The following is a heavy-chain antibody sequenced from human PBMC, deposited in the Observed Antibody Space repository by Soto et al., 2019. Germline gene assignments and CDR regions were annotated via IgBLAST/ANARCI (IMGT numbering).Heavy chain of an antibody. Sequence: QVQLRQSGAEVKMPGASVKVSCKASGYSLTSYGISWMRQAPGQGLEWMGWISGHDGNTKYTQKLQGRVTVTTDTSTSTAYMDLRSLRSDDTAVYYCAREYCSSASCYGPDFWGQGTLVTVSS. CDR3: AREYCSSASCYGPDF. D-gene: IGHD2-2*01. J-gene: IGHJ4*02. V-gene: IGHV1-18*01. CDR2: ISGHDGNT. CDR1: GYSLTSYG.